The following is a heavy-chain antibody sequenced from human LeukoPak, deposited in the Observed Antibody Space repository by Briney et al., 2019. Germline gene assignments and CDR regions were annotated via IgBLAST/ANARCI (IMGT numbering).Heavy chain of an antibody. J-gene: IGHJ4*02. V-gene: IGHV3-23*01. CDR3: AKDYYETSGYFDS. CDR1: GLTFKIYS. D-gene: IGHD3-22*01. CDR2: IGGRGDSI. Sequence: AGGSLRLSCAASGLTFKIYSMHWVRQAPGKGLEWVAVIGGRGDSIFYADSVKGRFTISRDNSKNTVDLQMSSLRAEDTAIYYCAKDYYETSGYFDSWGQGPLVSVSS.